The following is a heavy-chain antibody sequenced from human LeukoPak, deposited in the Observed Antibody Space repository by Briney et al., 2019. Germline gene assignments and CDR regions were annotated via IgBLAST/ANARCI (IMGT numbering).Heavy chain of an antibody. Sequence: GGSLRLSCAASGFTFSSYAMHWVRQAPGKGLEWVAVISYDGSNKYYADSVKGRFTISRDNSKNTLYLQMNSLRAEDTAVYYCARRIPTIFEDGMDVWGQGTTVTVSS. V-gene: IGHV3-30-3*01. J-gene: IGHJ6*02. D-gene: IGHD3-3*01. CDR3: ARRIPTIFEDGMDV. CDR2: ISYDGSNK. CDR1: GFTFSSYA.